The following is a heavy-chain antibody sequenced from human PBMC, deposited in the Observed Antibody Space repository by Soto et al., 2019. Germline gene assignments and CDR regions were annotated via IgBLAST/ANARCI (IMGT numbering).Heavy chain of an antibody. J-gene: IGHJ6*02. Sequence: GGSLRLSCAASGFTFDDYTMHWVRQAPGKGLEWVSLISWDGGSTYYADSVKGRFTISRDNSKNSLYLQMNSLRTEDTALYYCAKDMLGLELRTSYYYYGMDVWGQGTTVTVSS. CDR2: ISWDGGST. D-gene: IGHD1-7*01. V-gene: IGHV3-43*01. CDR3: AKDMLGLELRTSYYYYGMDV. CDR1: GFTFDDYT.